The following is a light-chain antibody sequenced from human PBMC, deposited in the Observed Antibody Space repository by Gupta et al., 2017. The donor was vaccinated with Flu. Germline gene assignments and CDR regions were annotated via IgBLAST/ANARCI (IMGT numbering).Light chain of an antibody. V-gene: IGKV4-1*01. J-gene: IGKJ2*01. CDR1: QSGLYSSNNKNY. CDR3: QQDYSTPRT. Sequence: DIVMTQSPDSLAVSLGERSTINCKSSQSGLYSSNNKNYLAWYQQKPGQPPKLLIYLASTRESGVPDRFSGRGSGTDFTLTISSLQAEDVAVYYCQQDYSTPRTFGQGTKLEIK. CDR2: LAS.